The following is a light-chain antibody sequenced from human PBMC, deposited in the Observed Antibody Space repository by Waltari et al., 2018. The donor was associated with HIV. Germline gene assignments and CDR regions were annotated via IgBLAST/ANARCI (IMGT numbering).Light chain of an antibody. CDR1: SNHGADYKY. CDR3: ASYISSSSPE. J-gene: IGLJ3*02. V-gene: IGLV2-14*01. Sequence: QSALTQPASVSGSPGQSITLSCTGTSNHGADYKYVSWYQHHPGKAPKVIIYEDSHRPSGVSNRFSGSKSGNTASLTISGLQPEDEADYFCASYISSSSPEFGGGTKVTVL. CDR2: EDS.